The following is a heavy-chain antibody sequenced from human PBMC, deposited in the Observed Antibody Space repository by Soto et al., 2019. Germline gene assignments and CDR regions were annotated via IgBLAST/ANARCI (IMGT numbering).Heavy chain of an antibody. CDR3: ARAGLVVDELAH. Sequence: QVQLVQSGAEVKKPGASVKVSCKASGYTFDSDGITWVRQAPGKGPEWMGWTSAYNDDTYYAQNFQDRVTMTTDILTKTAYMEVRSLQPYDTAVYCCARAGLVVDELAHWGQGTLISVSS. V-gene: IGHV1-18*01. CDR2: TSAYNDDT. J-gene: IGHJ4*02. D-gene: IGHD3-10*01. CDR1: GYTFDSDG.